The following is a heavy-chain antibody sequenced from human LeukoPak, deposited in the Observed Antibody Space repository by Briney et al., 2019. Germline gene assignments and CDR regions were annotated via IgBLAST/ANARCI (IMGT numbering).Heavy chain of an antibody. Sequence: GGSLRLSCAASGFTFSSCGMSWVRQAPGKGLEWVSSISGSSGGTYYADSVKGRFTISRDNSKDTLYLQMNSLRAEDTAVYYCAKEGRGNAVDYWGQGTLVTVSS. D-gene: IGHD1-1*01. V-gene: IGHV3-23*01. J-gene: IGHJ4*02. CDR3: AKEGRGNAVDY. CDR2: ISGSSGGT. CDR1: GFTFSSCG.